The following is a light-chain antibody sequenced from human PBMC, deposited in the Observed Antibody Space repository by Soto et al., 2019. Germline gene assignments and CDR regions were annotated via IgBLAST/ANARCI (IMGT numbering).Light chain of an antibody. CDR3: RQYDSRT. J-gene: IGKJ1*01. CDR1: QSFNSIY. Sequence: ISLAHSLGTLCISRGSRYHHSSRASQSFNSIYLAWYQQKPGQAPRLLIYGASSRATGIPDRFSGRGSETDFTLSSNRLEPADLAEYYCRQYDSRTFGQGTKVDIK. V-gene: IGKV3-20*01. CDR2: GAS.